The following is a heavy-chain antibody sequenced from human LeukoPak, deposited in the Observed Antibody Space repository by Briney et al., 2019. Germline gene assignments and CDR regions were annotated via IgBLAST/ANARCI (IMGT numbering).Heavy chain of an antibody. CDR1: GGTFSSYA. CDR2: IIPILGIA. CDR3: ARAYYYGSGSYYKIDAFDI. V-gene: IGHV1-69*04. Sequence: EASVKVSCKASGGTFSSYAISWVRQAPGQGLEWMGRIIPILGIANYAQKFQGRVTITADKSTSTAYMELSSLRSEDTAVYYCARAYYYGSGSYYKIDAFDIWGQGAMVTVSS. J-gene: IGHJ3*02. D-gene: IGHD3-10*01.